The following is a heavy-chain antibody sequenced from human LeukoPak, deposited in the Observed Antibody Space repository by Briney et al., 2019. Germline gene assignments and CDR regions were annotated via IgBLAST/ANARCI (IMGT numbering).Heavy chain of an antibody. CDR1: GGSISSYY. Sequence: PSETLSLTCTVSGGSISSYYWSWIRQPPGKGLEWIGYIYYSGSTNYNPSLKSRVTISVDTSKNQFSLKLSSVTAADTAVYYWARAEKAVTGTLDSWGQGTLITVSS. V-gene: IGHV4-59*01. J-gene: IGHJ4*02. CDR2: IYYSGST. D-gene: IGHD6-19*01. CDR3: ARAEKAVTGTLDS.